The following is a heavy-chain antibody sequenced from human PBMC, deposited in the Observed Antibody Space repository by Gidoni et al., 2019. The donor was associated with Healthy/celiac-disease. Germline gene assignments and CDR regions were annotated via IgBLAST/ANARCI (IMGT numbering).Heavy chain of an antibody. CDR3: ARVMKTMVRGGVFDY. CDR1: GYSISSGYY. J-gene: IGHJ4*02. CDR2: IYHSGST. Sequence: QVQLQESGPGLVKPSETLSLTCTVSGYSISSGYYWGWIRQPPGKGLEWIGSIYHSGSTYYNPSLKSRVTISVDTSKNQFSLKLSSVTAADTAVYYCARVMKTMVRGGVFDYWGQGTLVTVSS. V-gene: IGHV4-38-2*02. D-gene: IGHD3-10*01.